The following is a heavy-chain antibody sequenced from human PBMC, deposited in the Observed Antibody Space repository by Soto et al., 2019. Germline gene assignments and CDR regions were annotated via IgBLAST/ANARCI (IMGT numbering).Heavy chain of an antibody. CDR2: IVPIYRTA. D-gene: IGHD6-13*01. V-gene: IGHV1-69*13. CDR1: GVTFSSYR. Sequence: SVKVSCKASGVTFSSYRFNWVRQARGQGLEWLGGIVPIYRTADYAQKFQGRVTITADESTRTVYMELSSLKSQDTALYYCARDSGAKLSSSWGQGTLVTVSS. CDR3: ARDSGAKLSSS. J-gene: IGHJ4*02.